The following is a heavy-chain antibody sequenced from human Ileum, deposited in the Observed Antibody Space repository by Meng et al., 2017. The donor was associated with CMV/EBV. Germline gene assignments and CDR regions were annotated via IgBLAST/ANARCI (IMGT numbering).Heavy chain of an antibody. V-gene: IGHV3-48*03. D-gene: IGHD2/OR15-2a*01. J-gene: IGHJ5*01. CDR2: ISSSGNTV. Sequence: GESLKISCAASGFAFSSYGMNWVRQVPGKGLEWVSYISSSGNTVYYPDSVRGRFTISRDNAKNSLDLQMDSLRAEDTGVYYCARERGGYCSSTTCSRAFDSWGQGTLVTVYS. CDR1: GFAFSSYG. CDR3: ARERGGYCSSTTCSRAFDS.